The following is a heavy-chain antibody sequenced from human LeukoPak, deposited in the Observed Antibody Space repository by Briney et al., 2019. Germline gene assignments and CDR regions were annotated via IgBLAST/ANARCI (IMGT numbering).Heavy chain of an antibody. V-gene: IGHV3-7*01. Sequence: GGSLRLSCAASGFTFSNYWMSWVRQAPGKGLEWVANIKQEGSEKYYADSVKGRFTISRDNSKNTLYLQMNSLRAEDTAVYYCAKAGGYGDTYYFDYWGQGTLVTVSS. CDR3: AKAGGYGDTYYFDY. D-gene: IGHD4-17*01. J-gene: IGHJ4*02. CDR2: IKQEGSEK. CDR1: GFTFSNYW.